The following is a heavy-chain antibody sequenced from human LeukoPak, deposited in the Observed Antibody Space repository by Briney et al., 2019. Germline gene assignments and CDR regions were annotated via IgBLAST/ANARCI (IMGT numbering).Heavy chain of an antibody. CDR3: AREYDFWSGYPGFDY. D-gene: IGHD3-3*01. V-gene: IGHV4-4*07. J-gene: IGHJ4*02. CDR2: IYTSGST. CDR1: GGSISSYY. Sequence: SETLSLTCTVSGGSISSYYWSWIRRPAGKGLEWIGRIYTSGSTNYNPSLKSRVTMSVDTSKNQFSLKLSSVTAADTAVYYCAREYDFWSGYPGFDYWGQGTLVTVSS.